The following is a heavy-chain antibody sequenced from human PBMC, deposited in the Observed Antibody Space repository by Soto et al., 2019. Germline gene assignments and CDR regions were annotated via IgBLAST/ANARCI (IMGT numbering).Heavy chain of an antibody. CDR2: IYYSGST. D-gene: IGHD5-18*01. V-gene: IGHV4-61*07. Sequence: RQPPGKGLEWIGYIYYSGSTNYNPSLKSRVTLSVDTSKNQFSLKLSSVTAADTAVYYCARRYGKNAFDIWGQGTMVTVS. J-gene: IGHJ3*02. CDR3: ARRYGKNAFDI.